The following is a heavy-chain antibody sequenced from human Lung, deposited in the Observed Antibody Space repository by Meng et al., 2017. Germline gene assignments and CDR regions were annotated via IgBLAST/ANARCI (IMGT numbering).Heavy chain of an antibody. D-gene: IGHD4-11*01. CDR3: ARGPTTMAHDIDY. Sequence: VQLQQWGAGLLKPSETLSLTCVVSGGSFSDYYWSWIRQPPGKGLEWIGEINHSGSTNYNPSLESRATISVDTSQNNLSLKLSSVTAADSAVYYCARGPTTMAHDIDYWGQGTLVTVSS. V-gene: IGHV4-34*01. CDR2: INHSGST. J-gene: IGHJ4*02. CDR1: GGSFSDYY.